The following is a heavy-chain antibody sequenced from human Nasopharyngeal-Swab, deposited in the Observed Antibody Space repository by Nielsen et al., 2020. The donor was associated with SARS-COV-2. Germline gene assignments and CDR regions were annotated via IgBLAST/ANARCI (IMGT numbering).Heavy chain of an antibody. D-gene: IGHD1-7*01. CDR1: GFTFSNYA. Sequence: GGSLRLSCAASGFTFSNYAMSWVRQAPGRGLEWVSSLSSSGGTTYNSDSVKGRFTISRDNSKNTLYLQMNSLRAEDTATYYRASGGDMNYELGYNWFDPWGQGTLVTVSS. CDR2: LSSSGGTT. CDR3: ASGGDMNYELGYNWFDP. J-gene: IGHJ5*02. V-gene: IGHV3-23*01.